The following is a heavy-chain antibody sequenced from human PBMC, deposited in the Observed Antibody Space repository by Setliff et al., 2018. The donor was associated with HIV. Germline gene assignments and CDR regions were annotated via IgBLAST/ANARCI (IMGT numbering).Heavy chain of an antibody. V-gene: IGHV4-59*11. CDR1: GGSISSHY. J-gene: IGHJ6*02. CDR3: ARPGSSSSYYAMDV. Sequence: KPSETLSLTCSFSGGSISSHYWSWIRQTPGKGLEWIGTIYNAGRISYNPSLRSRVTFSVDPSQNQFSLILRSVTAADTAVYYCARPGSSSSYYAMDVWGQGTTVTSP. CDR2: IYNAGRI. D-gene: IGHD3-10*01.